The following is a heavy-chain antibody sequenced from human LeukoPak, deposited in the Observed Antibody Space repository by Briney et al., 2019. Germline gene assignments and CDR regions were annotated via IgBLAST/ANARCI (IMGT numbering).Heavy chain of an antibody. CDR1: GFIFNNYA. Sequence: GGSLRLSCAASGFIFNNYAMYWVRQAPGKGLEWVALISYDGGDKYYAESMKGRITISRDNAENTLYLQMNNLRPDDTAFYFCVKEGVEYSYSYGDYWGQGTLVTVSS. V-gene: IGHV3-30*18. CDR2: ISYDGGDK. J-gene: IGHJ4*02. D-gene: IGHD3-16*01. CDR3: VKEGVEYSYSYGDY.